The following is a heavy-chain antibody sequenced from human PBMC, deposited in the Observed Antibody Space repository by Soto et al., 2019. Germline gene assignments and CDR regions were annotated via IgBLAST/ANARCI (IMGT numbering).Heavy chain of an antibody. Sequence: QVQLVQSGAEVKKPGSSVKVSCKASGGTFSSYTISWVRQAPGQGLEWMGRIIPILGIANYAKQFQGRVTITSHKSTSPAYMELSSRRSDDTALYYCLLLCFRELMADSFDIWGQGTMVTVSS. CDR2: IIPILGIA. D-gene: IGHD3-10*01. CDR1: GGTFSSYT. J-gene: IGHJ3*02. CDR3: LLLCFRELMADSFDI. V-gene: IGHV1-69*02.